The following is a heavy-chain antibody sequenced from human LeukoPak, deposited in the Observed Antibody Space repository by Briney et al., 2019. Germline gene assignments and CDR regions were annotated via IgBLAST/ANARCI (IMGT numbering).Heavy chain of an antibody. V-gene: IGHV3-23*01. J-gene: IGHJ6*03. Sequence: GGSLRLSCAAAGFSFSNFAMSWGRQAPGKGLEWVSALSGSGYYTYYVESVKGRFTISRDNSKNTLYLHMKSLRADDTAVYYCAKMEGQRLYDYCMDVWGRGTTVTVSS. D-gene: IGHD3-3*01. CDR3: AKMEGQRLYDYCMDV. CDR2: LSGSGYYT. CDR1: GFSFSNFA.